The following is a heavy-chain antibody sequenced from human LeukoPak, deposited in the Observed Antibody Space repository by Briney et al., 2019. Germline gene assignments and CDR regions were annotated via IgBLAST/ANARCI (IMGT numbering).Heavy chain of an antibody. CDR3: ARVPGLEGGNIYYYYYGMDV. D-gene: IGHD4-23*01. Sequence: SETLSLTCTVSGGSIRSYYWSWIRQPPGKGLEWIGYIYYSGSTNYNPSLKSRVTISVDTSKNQFSLKLSSVTAADTAVYYCARVPGLEGGNIYYYYYGMDVWGQGTTVTVSS. CDR1: GGSIRSYY. J-gene: IGHJ6*02. CDR2: IYYSGST. V-gene: IGHV4-59*01.